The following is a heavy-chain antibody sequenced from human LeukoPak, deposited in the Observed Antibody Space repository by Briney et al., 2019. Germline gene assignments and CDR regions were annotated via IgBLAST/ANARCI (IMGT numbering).Heavy chain of an antibody. J-gene: IGHJ4*02. Sequence: ASVKVSCKASGYTFTGYYMHWVRQAPGQGLEWMGWINPNSGGTNYAQKFQGRVTMTGDTSISTAYMELSRLRSDDTAVYYCARAPGHYCSSTSCYTPGNDYWGQGTLVTVSS. V-gene: IGHV1-2*02. CDR1: GYTFTGYY. D-gene: IGHD2-2*02. CDR2: INPNSGGT. CDR3: ARAPGHYCSSTSCYTPGNDY.